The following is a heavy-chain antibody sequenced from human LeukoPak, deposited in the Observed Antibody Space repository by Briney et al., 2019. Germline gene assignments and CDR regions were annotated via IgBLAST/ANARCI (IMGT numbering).Heavy chain of an antibody. CDR1: GFTYSNYA. V-gene: IGHV3-23*01. J-gene: IGHJ4*02. CDR2: ISGSGENT. CDR3: AKVGPNVLSGSYYYFDY. Sequence: PGGSLRLSCAASGFTYSNYAMSCVRQAPGEGLEWVSAISGSGENTYYADSVKGRFTISRDNSKNTLYLQMNSLRAEDAAVYYCAKVGPNVLSGSYYYFDYWGQGTLVTVSS. D-gene: IGHD1-26*01.